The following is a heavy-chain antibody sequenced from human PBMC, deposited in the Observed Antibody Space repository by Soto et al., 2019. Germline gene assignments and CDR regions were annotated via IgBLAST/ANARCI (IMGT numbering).Heavy chain of an antibody. CDR1: GGSFSGYY. V-gene: IGHV4-34*01. D-gene: IGHD4-17*01. Sequence: SETLSLTCAVYGGSFSGYYWSWIRQPPGKGLEWIGEINHSGSTNYNPSLKSRVTISVDTSKNQFSLKLSSVTAADTAVYYRARPYGDYAFDYWGQGTLVTVSS. CDR2: INHSGST. CDR3: ARPYGDYAFDY. J-gene: IGHJ4*02.